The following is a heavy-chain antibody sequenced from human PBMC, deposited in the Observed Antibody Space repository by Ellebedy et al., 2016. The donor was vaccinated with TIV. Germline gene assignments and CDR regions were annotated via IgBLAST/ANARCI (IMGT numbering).Heavy chain of an antibody. V-gene: IGHV4-34*01. CDR2: INHSGST. CDR1: GGSFSGHY. CDR3: ARGVGVAARPDYYYYMDV. D-gene: IGHD6-6*01. J-gene: IGHJ6*03. Sequence: SETLSLTXAVYGGSFSGHYWSWIRQPPGKGLEWIGEINHSGSTNYNPSLKSRVTISVDTSKNQFSLKLSSVTAADTAVYYCARGVGVAARPDYYYYMDVWGKGTTVTVSS.